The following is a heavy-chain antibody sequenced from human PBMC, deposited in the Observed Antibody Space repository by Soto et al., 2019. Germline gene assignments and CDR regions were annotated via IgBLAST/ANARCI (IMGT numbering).Heavy chain of an antibody. V-gene: IGHV3-74*01. J-gene: IGHJ4*02. D-gene: IGHD1-26*01. Sequence: EVQLVESGGGLVQPGGSLRLSCAASGFTFSSYWMHWVRQVPGKGLVWVSRINGDGSTTNYADSVKGRFTISRDNAKKMQYLQMNSLRAEDTAVYYCARGSGVGDYWGQGILVTVSS. CDR3: ARGSGVGDY. CDR2: INGDGSTT. CDR1: GFTFSSYW.